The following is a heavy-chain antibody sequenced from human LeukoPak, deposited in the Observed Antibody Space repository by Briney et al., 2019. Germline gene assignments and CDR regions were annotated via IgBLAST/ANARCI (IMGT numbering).Heavy chain of an antibody. V-gene: IGHV4-39*01. Sequence: SGTLSLTCTVSGGSISSSSYYWGWIRQPPGKGLEWIGSIYYSGSTYYNPSLKSRVTISVDTSKNQFSLKLSSVTAADTAVYYCARLQKGAETNFDYWGQGTLVTVSS. J-gene: IGHJ4*02. CDR2: IYYSGST. D-gene: IGHD1-26*01. CDR1: GGSISSSSYY. CDR3: ARLQKGAETNFDY.